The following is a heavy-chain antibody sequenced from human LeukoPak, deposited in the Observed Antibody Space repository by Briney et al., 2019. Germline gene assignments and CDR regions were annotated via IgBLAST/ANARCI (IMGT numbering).Heavy chain of an antibody. Sequence: ASVKVSCKASGNTFTGYYIHWVRQAPGQGLDWMGWINANSGGTNYAQKFQGRVTMTGDTSISTAYMELSRLTSDDTAVYYCARDQESGASGDHGYWGQGTLVTVSS. CDR2: INANSGGT. CDR3: ARDQESGASGDHGY. D-gene: IGHD7-27*01. CDR1: GNTFTGYY. J-gene: IGHJ4*02. V-gene: IGHV1-2*02.